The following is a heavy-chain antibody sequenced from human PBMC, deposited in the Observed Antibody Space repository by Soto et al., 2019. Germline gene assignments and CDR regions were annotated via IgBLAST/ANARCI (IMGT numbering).Heavy chain of an antibody. D-gene: IGHD2-21*01. CDR3: ASEQFSVVYYGMDV. CDR2: IYYSGST. CDR1: GGSISSSSYY. Sequence: SETLSLTCTVSGGSISSSSYYWGWIRQPPGKGLEWIGSIYYSGSTYYNPSLKSRVTISVDTSKNQFSLKLSSVTAADTAVYYCASEQFSVVYYGMDVWGQGTTVTVSS. J-gene: IGHJ6*02. V-gene: IGHV4-39*01.